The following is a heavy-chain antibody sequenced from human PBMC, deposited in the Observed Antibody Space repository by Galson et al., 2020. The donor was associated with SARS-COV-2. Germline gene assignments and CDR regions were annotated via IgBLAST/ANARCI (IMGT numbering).Heavy chain of an antibody. CDR3: ARPLYCTNGPGLLDC. CDR1: GFSLSTSGMC. CDR2: IDWDDDK. D-gene: IGHD2-8*01. V-gene: IGHV2-70*11. Sequence: ESGPTLVKPTQTLTLTCTFSGFSLSTSGMCVSWIRQPPGKALEWLARIDWDDDKYYSTSLKTRLTISKDTSKNQVVLTMTNMDPVDTATYYCARPLYCTNGPGLLDCWGQGTLVTVSS. J-gene: IGHJ4*02.